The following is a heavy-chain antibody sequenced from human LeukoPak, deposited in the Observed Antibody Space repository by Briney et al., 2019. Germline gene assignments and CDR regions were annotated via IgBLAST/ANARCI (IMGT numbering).Heavy chain of an antibody. CDR2: IKQDGSEK. D-gene: IGHD5-12*01. V-gene: IGHV3-7*01. J-gene: IGHJ4*02. CDR1: GFTFSSYW. Sequence: GGSLRLSCAASGFTFSSYWMSWVRQAPGKGLEWVANIKQDGSEKYYVDSVKGRFTISRDNAKNSLYLQMNSLRAEDTAVYYCARKGSRIVATTYEGYWGQGTLVTVSS. CDR3: ARKGSRIVATTYEGY.